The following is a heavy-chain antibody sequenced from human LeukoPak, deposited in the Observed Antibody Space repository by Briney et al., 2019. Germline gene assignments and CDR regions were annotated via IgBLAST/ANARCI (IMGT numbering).Heavy chain of an antibody. J-gene: IGHJ4*02. CDR3: ARVAVGWPDY. D-gene: IGHD6-19*01. Sequence: PGGSLRLSCAASGFTVSSNYMSWIRQSPGKGLDWVSVIYSGGSTYYADSVKGRFTISRDNSKNPLYLQMNSLRAEDTAVYYCARVAVGWPDYWGQGTLVTVSS. CDR1: GFTVSSNY. V-gene: IGHV3-66*01. CDR2: IYSGGST.